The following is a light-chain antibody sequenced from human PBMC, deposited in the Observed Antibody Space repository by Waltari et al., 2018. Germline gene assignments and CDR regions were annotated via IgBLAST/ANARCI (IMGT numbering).Light chain of an antibody. CDR1: SRDVGGFNF. J-gene: IGLJ2*01. V-gene: IGLV2-14*03. CDR2: DLF. CDR3: SSYTASPPHVV. Sequence: QSALTQPASVSGSPGQSISIPCTGISRDVGGFNFVSWYQQHPGQAPKLMIYDLFNRPAGGSTRFSGSKSDNAASLAISGLQAEDEAVYYCSSYTASPPHVVFGGGTKVTVL.